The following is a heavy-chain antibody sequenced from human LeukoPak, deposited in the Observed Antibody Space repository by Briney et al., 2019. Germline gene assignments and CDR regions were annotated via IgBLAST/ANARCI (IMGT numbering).Heavy chain of an antibody. CDR2: ISYSGRDK. CDR1: GFTFGAYA. Sequence: GSLRLSCAASGFTFGAYAMNWVRQGAGKGLEWVSSISYSGRDKFYADSVKGRFTISRDNTKNSLYLEMNNLRAEDTAVFYCARERTDQLLLDFWGQGALVTVSS. D-gene: IGHD1-1*01. CDR3: ARERTDQLLLDF. J-gene: IGHJ4*02. V-gene: IGHV3-21*01.